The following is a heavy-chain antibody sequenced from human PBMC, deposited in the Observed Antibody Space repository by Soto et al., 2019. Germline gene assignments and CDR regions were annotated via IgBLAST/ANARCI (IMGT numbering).Heavy chain of an antibody. J-gene: IGHJ4*02. CDR3: ARGNSRSLKLAY. D-gene: IGHD6-13*01. CDR2: IYYSGST. Sequence: QVQLQESGPGLVKPSQTLSLTCTVSGGSISSGGYYWSWIRQHPGKGLEWIGYIYYSGSTYYNPSLKRRVTISVDKSKNQFSLKLCSVTAADTAVYSCARGNSRSLKLAYWGQGTLVTVSS. CDR1: GGSISSGGYY. V-gene: IGHV4-31*03.